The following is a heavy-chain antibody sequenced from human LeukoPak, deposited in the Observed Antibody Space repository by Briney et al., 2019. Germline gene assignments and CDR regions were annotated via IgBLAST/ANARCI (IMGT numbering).Heavy chain of an antibody. D-gene: IGHD4/OR15-4a*01. Sequence: PGGSLRLSCAASGFTFSSYEMNWVRQAPGKGLEWVSYIGSSGSSIYYADSVKGRFTVSRDNSKNTLYLQMDSPGAEDTAVYYCAKAFSSAYDYGPTDSWGQGTLVTVSS. CDR1: GFTFSSYE. CDR2: IGSSGSSI. CDR3: AKAFSSAYDYGPTDS. V-gene: IGHV3-48*03. J-gene: IGHJ4*02.